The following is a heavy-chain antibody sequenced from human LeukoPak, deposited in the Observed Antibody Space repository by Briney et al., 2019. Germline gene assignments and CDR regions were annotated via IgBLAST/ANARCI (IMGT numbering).Heavy chain of an antibody. V-gene: IGHV3-23*01. D-gene: IGHD1-26*01. CDR3: ARGSYYGYYYFDY. CDR1: GFTFSSYA. J-gene: IGHJ4*02. CDR2: ISRSGGST. Sequence: GGSLRLSCAASGFTFSSYAMSWVRQAPGKGLEWVSGISRSGGSTNYADSVKGRFTVSRDNSKSTLYLQMNSLRAEDTAVYYCARGSYYGYYYFDYWGQGTLVTVSS.